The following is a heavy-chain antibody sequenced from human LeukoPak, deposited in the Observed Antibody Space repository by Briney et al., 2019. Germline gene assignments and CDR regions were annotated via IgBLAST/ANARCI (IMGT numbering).Heavy chain of an antibody. CDR2: VRYDGSKK. J-gene: IGHJ4*02. CDR1: GFTFSTYG. D-gene: IGHD4-17*01. CDR3: AKVADYGDYIDY. V-gene: IGHV3-30*02. Sequence: GGSLRLSCAASGFTFSTYGMHWVRQAPGKGLEWVAFVRYDGSKKYYTNSVKGRFTISRDNSKNTLYLQMNSLRAEDTAVYYCAKVADYGDYIDYWGQGTLVTVSS.